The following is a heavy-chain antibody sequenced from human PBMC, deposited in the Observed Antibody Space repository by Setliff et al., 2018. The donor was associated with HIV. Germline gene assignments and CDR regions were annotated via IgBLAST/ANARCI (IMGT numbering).Heavy chain of an antibody. CDR3: ARLQVVRGVIIGDYYDY. D-gene: IGHD3-10*01. V-gene: IGHV3-7*01. J-gene: IGHJ4*02. CDR2: IKQDGSEK. Sequence: GGSLRLSCAASGFTISNYWMTWVRQAPGKGLEWVANIKQDGSEKYYVDSVKGRFTISRDNAKNSLYLQMNSLRAEDMAVYYCARLQVVRGVIIGDYYDYWGRGTLVTVSS. CDR1: GFTISNYW.